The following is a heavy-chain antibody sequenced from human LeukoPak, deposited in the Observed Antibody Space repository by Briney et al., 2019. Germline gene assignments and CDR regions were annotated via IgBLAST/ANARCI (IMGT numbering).Heavy chain of an antibody. J-gene: IGHJ4*02. CDR2: ISGSGGST. V-gene: IGHV3-23*01. CDR3: AKAKIGRFGEFNFDY. Sequence: PGGSLRLSCAASGFTFSSYAMSWVRQAPGKGLEWVSAISGSGGSTYYADSVKGRFTISRDNSKNTLYLQMNSLRAEDTAVYYCAKAKIGRFGEFNFDYWGQGTLVTVSS. D-gene: IGHD3-10*01. CDR1: GFTFSSYA.